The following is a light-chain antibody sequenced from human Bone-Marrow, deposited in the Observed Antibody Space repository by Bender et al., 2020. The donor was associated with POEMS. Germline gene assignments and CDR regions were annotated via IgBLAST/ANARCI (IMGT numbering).Light chain of an antibody. Sequence: QSVLTRPPSASGTPGQRVTISCSGSSSKFGSYPVNWYQQLPGAAPKLVIFNNSQRPSGVPDRFSGSNSGTSASLAISGLLSDDEADSYCATWDDSLNGWVFGGGTKLTVL. CDR1: SSKFGSYP. CDR2: NNS. J-gene: IGLJ3*02. V-gene: IGLV1-44*01. CDR3: ATWDDSLNGWV.